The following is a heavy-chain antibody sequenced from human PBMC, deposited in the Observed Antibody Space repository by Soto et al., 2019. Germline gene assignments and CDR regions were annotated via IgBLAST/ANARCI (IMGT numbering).Heavy chain of an antibody. CDR3: ATGDSSETGDP. D-gene: IGHD6-19*01. CDR1: GDTLSHYG. CDR2: TTAILGTR. Sequence: QVQLVQSGAEVKKPGSSVKVSCKASGDTLSHYGVTWVRQVPGKGLEWRGGTTAILGTRDYAQKFQGRMTITSDESTTTANMELNSLASDDTAVYYCATGDSSETGDPWGQGTLVTVSS. J-gene: IGHJ5*02. V-gene: IGHV1-69*01.